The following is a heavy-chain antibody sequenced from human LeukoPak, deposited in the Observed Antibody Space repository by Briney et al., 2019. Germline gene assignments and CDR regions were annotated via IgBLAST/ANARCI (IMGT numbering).Heavy chain of an antibody. Sequence: PGGYLRLSCAASGFTFSSYAMSWVRQAPGKGLEWVSAISGSGGSTYYADSVKGRFTISRDNSKNTLYLQMNSLRAEDTAVYYCAKSGPSAYCSSTSCPNFDYWGQGTLVTVSS. CDR3: AKSGPSAYCSSTSCPNFDY. CDR2: ISGSGGST. D-gene: IGHD2-2*01. CDR1: GFTFSSYA. V-gene: IGHV3-23*01. J-gene: IGHJ4*02.